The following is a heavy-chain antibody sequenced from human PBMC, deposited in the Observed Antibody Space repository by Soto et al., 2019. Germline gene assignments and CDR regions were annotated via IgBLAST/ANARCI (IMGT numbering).Heavy chain of an antibody. D-gene: IGHD6-6*01. CDR1: GFTFSSYA. CDR2: INNGGVAT. J-gene: IGHJ4*02. CDR3: AKERGAVRPEYYLDH. Sequence: EVQLLESGGDLVQPGGSLRLSCTASGFTFSSYAMTWVRQAPGKGLEWVSSINNGGVATYYADSVKGRFTISRDNSKNTLYLQMNSLRAEDTAVYYCAKERGAVRPEYYLDHCGQGTLLTVSS. V-gene: IGHV3-23*01.